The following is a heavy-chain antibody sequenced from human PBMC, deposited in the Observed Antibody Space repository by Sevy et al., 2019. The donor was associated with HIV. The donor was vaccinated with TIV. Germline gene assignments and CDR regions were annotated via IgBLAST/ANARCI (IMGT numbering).Heavy chain of an antibody. D-gene: IGHD3-9*01. CDR3: ARAGYYSGFYDILTGLDY. V-gene: IGHV1-18*01. Sequence: ASVKVSCKASGYTFTSYGISWARQAPGQGLEGMGWISVYNGNTNYARKLQARVTMTTDTSTSTAYMELRSLRSDDTAVYYCARAGYYSGFYDILTGLDYWGQGTLVTVSS. J-gene: IGHJ4*02. CDR1: GYTFTSYG. CDR2: ISVYNGNT.